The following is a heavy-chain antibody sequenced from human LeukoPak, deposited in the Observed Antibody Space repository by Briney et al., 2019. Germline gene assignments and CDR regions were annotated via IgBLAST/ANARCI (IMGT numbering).Heavy chain of an antibody. Sequence: RGSLRLSCAASGFTFSSYSMNWVRQAPGKGLEWVSSISSSSSYIYYADSVKGRFTISRDNAKNSLYLQMNSLRAEDTAVYYCARVSPYSSSWLAYWGQGTLVTVSS. CDR3: ARVSPYSSSWLAY. D-gene: IGHD6-13*01. V-gene: IGHV3-21*01. CDR1: GFTFSSYS. CDR2: ISSSSSYI. J-gene: IGHJ4*02.